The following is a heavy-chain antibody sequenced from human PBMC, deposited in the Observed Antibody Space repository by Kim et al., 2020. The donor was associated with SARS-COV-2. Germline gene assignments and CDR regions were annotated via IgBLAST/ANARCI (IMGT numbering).Heavy chain of an antibody. Sequence: GGSLRLSCAASGFTFSSYSMNWVRQAPGKGLEWVSSISSSSSYIYYADSVKGRFTISRDNAKNSLYLQMNSLRAEDTAVYYCARELYYYDSSGYYGLDYWGQGTLVTVSS. J-gene: IGHJ4*02. CDR3: ARELYYYDSSGYYGLDY. D-gene: IGHD3-22*01. CDR2: ISSSSSYI. V-gene: IGHV3-21*01. CDR1: GFTFSSYS.